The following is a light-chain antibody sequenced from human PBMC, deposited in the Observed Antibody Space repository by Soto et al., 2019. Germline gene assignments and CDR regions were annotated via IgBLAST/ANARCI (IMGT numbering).Light chain of an antibody. Sequence: AIQVTQSPSSLSASVGDRVTITCRTSQGIRNELSWYQQKPGKAPKFLIFAASNLHGEVPSRFSGSGSGTDFTLTISSLQPEDFATYFCLQDDDYPFTFGGGTRVDIK. CDR1: QGIRNE. V-gene: IGKV1-6*01. CDR3: LQDDDYPFT. J-gene: IGKJ4*01. CDR2: AAS.